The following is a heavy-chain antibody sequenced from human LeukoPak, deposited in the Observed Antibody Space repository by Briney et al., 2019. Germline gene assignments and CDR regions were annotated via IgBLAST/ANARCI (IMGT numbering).Heavy chain of an antibody. V-gene: IGHV5-51*01. D-gene: IGHD4-23*01. CDR2: IYPGDSDT. Sequence: GESLKISCKGSGFSFISYWIGWVRQMPGKGLEWMGIIYPGDSDTRYSPSFQGQVTISADKSISTAYLQWSSLKASDTAMYYCARPNTLDYGGIDYWGQGTLVTVSS. J-gene: IGHJ4*02. CDR1: GFSFISYW. CDR3: ARPNTLDYGGIDY.